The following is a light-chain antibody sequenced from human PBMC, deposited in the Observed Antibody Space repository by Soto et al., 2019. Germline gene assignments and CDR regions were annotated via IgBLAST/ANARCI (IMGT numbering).Light chain of an antibody. CDR1: QGISNR. CDR3: QQASSFPIT. CDR2: DAS. J-gene: IGKJ5*01. V-gene: IGKV1-12*01. Sequence: DIQMTQSPSSVSASVGDRVTITCRASQGISNRLAWYQQKPGKAPKFLIYDASTLQSGVPSRFSGSASGTEFTLSISNLQPEDFATYYCQQASSFPITFGQGTRLEIK.